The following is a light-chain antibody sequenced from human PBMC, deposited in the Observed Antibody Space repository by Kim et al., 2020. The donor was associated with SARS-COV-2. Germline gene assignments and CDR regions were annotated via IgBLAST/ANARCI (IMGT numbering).Light chain of an antibody. CDR3: QVWDSSIVV. CDR1: NIGSKN. Sequence: SYELTQPLSVSVALGQTATITCGGDNIGSKNVHWYQQKPGQAPVLVIYSVGNRPSGIPERFSGSSSGNTATLTISSGQAGDEGDYYCQVWDSSIVVFGGGTKLTVL. J-gene: IGLJ2*01. CDR2: SVG. V-gene: IGLV3-9*01.